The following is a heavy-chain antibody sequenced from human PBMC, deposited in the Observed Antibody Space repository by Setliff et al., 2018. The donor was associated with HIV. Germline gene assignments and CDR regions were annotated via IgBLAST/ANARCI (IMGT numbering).Heavy chain of an antibody. D-gene: IGHD3-10*01. Sequence: LRLSCAASGFSFGNDGMTWVRQAPGKGLEWVSRISGSGTSTYYADSVKGRFTISRDNAKNSLYLQMNSLRAEDTAVYYCAREFLGMVSHGMDVWGQGTTVTVSS. CDR2: ISGSGTST. CDR3: AREFLGMVSHGMDV. CDR1: GFSFGNDG. V-gene: IGHV3-21*01. J-gene: IGHJ6*02.